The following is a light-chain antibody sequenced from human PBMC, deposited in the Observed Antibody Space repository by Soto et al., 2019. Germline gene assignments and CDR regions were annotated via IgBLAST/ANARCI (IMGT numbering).Light chain of an antibody. CDR3: QQTYSDYT. J-gene: IGKJ4*01. CDR1: QNIGNY. CDR2: AAS. Sequence: DIPVTQSPPSLSASVGDRVTITCRASQNIGNYLNWYQLRPGKVPKLLIFAASNLRSGVPSRFSGTSSGTHFSLTIDSLQPEDFATYFCQQTYSDYTFGGGTKVEVK. V-gene: IGKV1-39*01.